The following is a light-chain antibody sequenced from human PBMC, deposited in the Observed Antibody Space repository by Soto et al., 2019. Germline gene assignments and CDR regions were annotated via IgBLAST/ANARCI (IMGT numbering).Light chain of an antibody. CDR1: QNINNY. J-gene: IGKJ1*01. CDR2: AAS. Sequence: DIQMTQSPSSLSASVGDRVTITCQASQNINNYLNWYQQKPGIAPKLLIYAASSLQSGVPSRFSGSGSGTDFTLTISSLQPEDFATYYCQQSYSTPQTFGQGTKVDIK. CDR3: QQSYSTPQT. V-gene: IGKV1-39*01.